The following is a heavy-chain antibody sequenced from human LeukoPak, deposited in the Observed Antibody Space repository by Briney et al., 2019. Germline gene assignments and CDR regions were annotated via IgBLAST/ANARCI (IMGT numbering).Heavy chain of an antibody. CDR2: INSDGSST. J-gene: IGHJ3*02. CDR3: AREGAFPDAFDI. CDR1: GFTFSSYW. V-gene: IGHV3-74*01. Sequence: GGSLRLSCAASGFTFSSYWMHWVRQAPGKGLVWVSRINSDGSSTSYADSVKGRFTISRDNAKNTLYLQMNSPRAEDTAVYYCAREGAFPDAFDIWGQGTMVTVSS.